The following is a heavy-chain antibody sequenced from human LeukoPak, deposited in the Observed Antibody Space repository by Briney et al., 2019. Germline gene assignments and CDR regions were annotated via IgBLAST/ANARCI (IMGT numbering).Heavy chain of an antibody. CDR2: INPSGGST. CDR1: GYTFTGYY. V-gene: IGHV1-46*01. CDR3: ARDYFGGYYYYGMDV. Sequence: GASVKVSCKASGYTFTGYYMHWVRQAPGQGLEWMGIINPSGGSTSYAQKFQGRVTMTRDTSTSTVYMELSSLRSEDTAVYYCARDYFGGYYYYGMDVWGQGTTVTVSS. D-gene: IGHD2/OR15-2a*01. J-gene: IGHJ6*02.